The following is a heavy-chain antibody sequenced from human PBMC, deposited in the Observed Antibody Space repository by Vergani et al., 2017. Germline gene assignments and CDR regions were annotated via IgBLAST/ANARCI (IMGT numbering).Heavy chain of an antibody. CDR3: ARDPRGYGGDPEDYYYGMDV. J-gene: IGHJ6*02. V-gene: IGHV1-69*10. D-gene: IGHD2-21*02. Sequence: QVQLVQSGAEVKKPGSSVKVSCKASGGTFSNYAISWVRQAPGQGLEWMGGIIPVLGKTKYAQDFQGRLTITADTSTSTAYMELTSLRSQDTAVYYCARDPRGYGGDPEDYYYGMDVWGQGTTVTVSS. CDR2: IIPVLGKT. CDR1: GGTFSNYA.